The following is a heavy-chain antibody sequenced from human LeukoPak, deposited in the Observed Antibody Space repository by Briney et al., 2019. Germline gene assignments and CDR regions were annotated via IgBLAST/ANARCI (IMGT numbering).Heavy chain of an antibody. V-gene: IGHV3-9*01. CDR2: ISWNSGSI. CDR3: AKGQGGYYDSSGYYDFDY. J-gene: IGHJ4*02. Sequence: PGGSLRLSCAASGFTFDDYAMHWVRQAPGKGLEWVSGISWNSGSIGYADSVKGRFTISRDNAKNSLYLQMNSLRAEDTALYYCAKGQGGYYDSSGYYDFDYWAREPWSPSPQ. D-gene: IGHD3-22*01. CDR1: GFTFDDYA.